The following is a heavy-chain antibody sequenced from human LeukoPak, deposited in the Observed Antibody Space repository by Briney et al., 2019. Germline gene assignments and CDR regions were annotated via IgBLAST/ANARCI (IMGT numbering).Heavy chain of an antibody. D-gene: IGHD3-22*01. J-gene: IGHJ1*01. CDR2: ISYDGSNK. Sequence: GGSLRLSCAASGFTFSSYGMHWVRQAPGKGLEWVAVISYDGSNKYYADSVKGRFTISRDNSRNTLYLQMNSLRAEDTAVYYCARDEISSGYKIPYAEYFQHWGQGTLVTVSS. V-gene: IGHV3-30*03. CDR1: GFTFSSYG. CDR3: ARDEISSGYKIPYAEYFQH.